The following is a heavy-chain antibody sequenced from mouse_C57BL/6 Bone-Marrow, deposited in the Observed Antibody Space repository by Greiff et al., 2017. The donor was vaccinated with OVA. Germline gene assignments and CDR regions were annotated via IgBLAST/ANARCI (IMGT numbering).Heavy chain of an antibody. CDR2: IKPNNGGT. CDR1: GYTFTDYN. D-gene: IGHD2-3*01. V-gene: IGHV1-22*01. CDR3: ARGLRYDWFAD. J-gene: IGHJ3*01. Sequence: VQLQQSGPELVKPGASVKMSCKASGYTFTDYNMHWVKQSHGKSLEWIGYIKPNNGGTSYNQKFKGKATLTVNKSSSTAYMELRSLTSEDSAVYYCARGLRYDWFADWGQGTLVTVSA.